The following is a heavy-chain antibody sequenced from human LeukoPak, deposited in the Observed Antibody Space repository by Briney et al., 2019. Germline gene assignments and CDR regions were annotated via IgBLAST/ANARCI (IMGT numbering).Heavy chain of an antibody. Sequence: PGGSLRLSCAASGFTFTDYYMNWIRQAPGKGLEWVSYISSSGSTIFYADSVKGRFTISRDNAKNSLHLQMNSLRAEDTAVYYCARDDRMGGTTLSYWGQGILVTVSS. D-gene: IGHD1-26*01. J-gene: IGHJ4*02. V-gene: IGHV3-11*04. CDR1: GFTFTDYY. CDR3: ARDDRMGGTTLSY. CDR2: ISSSGSTI.